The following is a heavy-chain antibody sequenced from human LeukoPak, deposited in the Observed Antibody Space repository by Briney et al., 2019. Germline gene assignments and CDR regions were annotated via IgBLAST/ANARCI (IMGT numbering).Heavy chain of an antibody. J-gene: IGHJ6*03. D-gene: IGHD3-22*01. Sequence: GGSLRLSCAASGFTFSSYGMHWVRQAPGKGLEWVAVTWYDGSKKYYADSVKGRFTISRDNSKNTLYLQMNSLRAEDTAVYYCAKDGPPPYYYDSSGYMDVWGKGTTVTVSS. CDR1: GFTFSSYG. CDR3: AKDGPPPYYYDSSGYMDV. V-gene: IGHV3-33*06. CDR2: TWYDGSKK.